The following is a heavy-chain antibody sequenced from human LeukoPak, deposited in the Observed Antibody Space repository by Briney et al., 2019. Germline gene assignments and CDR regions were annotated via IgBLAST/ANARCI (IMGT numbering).Heavy chain of an antibody. V-gene: IGHV4-39*07. J-gene: IGHJ4*02. D-gene: IGHD5-12*01. CDR3: ARDRDSGYDSTFFDY. CDR1: GGSISSSSYY. Sequence: SETLSLTCTVSGGSISSSSYYWGWIRQPPGKGLEWIGSIYYSGSTYYNPSLKSRVTISVDTSKNQFSLKLSSVTAADTAVYYCARDRDSGYDSTFFDYWGQGTLVTVSS. CDR2: IYYSGST.